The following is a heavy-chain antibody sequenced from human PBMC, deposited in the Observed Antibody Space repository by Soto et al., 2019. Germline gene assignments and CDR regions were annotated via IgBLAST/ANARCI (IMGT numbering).Heavy chain of an antibody. CDR2: ITGSGENT. CDR3: AKVSLGATSITDFYYYGMDV. J-gene: IGHJ6*02. Sequence: RLSCAASGFSFDNYAMNWVRQAPGKGLEWVSGITGSGENTYYADSVKGRFTISRDNSKNTLYVQLNSLRVEDTAIYYCAKVSLGATSITDFYYYGMDVCGQGAMVTVSS. CDR1: GFSFDNYA. D-gene: IGHD1-26*01. V-gene: IGHV3-23*01.